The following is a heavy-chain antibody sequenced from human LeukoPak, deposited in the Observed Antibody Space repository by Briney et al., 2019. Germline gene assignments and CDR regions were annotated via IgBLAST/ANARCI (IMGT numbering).Heavy chain of an antibody. V-gene: IGHV3-48*03. CDR1: GFTFSSYE. J-gene: IGHJ5*02. D-gene: IGHD3-22*01. Sequence: GGSLRLSCAASGFTFSSYEMNWVRQAPGKGLEWVSYISSSGSNRYYADSVKGRFTISRDNAKNSVYLQMNSLRAEDTAVYYCARDLMIVMVEEEGSADPWGQGTLVTISS. CDR3: ARDLMIVMVEEEGSADP. CDR2: ISSSGSNR.